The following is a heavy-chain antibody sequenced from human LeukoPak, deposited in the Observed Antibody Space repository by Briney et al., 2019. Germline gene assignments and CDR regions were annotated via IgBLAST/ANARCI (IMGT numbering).Heavy chain of an antibody. CDR2: ISHDGNNK. CDR3: AKGEGITGTATPDY. V-gene: IGHV3-30*18. D-gene: IGHD1-20*01. J-gene: IGHJ4*02. Sequence: GGSLRLSCAASGFTFSNYGMHWVREAPGKGLEWMAVISHDGNNKNYADSAKGRFTISRDNSKNTLFLQMNSLRAEDAAVYYCAKGEGITGTATPDYWGQGTLLTVSS. CDR1: GFTFSNYG.